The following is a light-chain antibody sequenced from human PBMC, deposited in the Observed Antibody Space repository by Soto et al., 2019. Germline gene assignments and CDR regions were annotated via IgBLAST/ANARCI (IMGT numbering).Light chain of an antibody. Sequence: IGMKQSPATLSVYKGERATLSCRASQSVSSNLAWYQQKPGQAPRLLIYGASNRATGIPARFSGSGSGTDFTLTISRLEAEDFAVYYCQQYNDWPPTTFGQGTRLEI. J-gene: IGKJ5*01. CDR3: QQYNDWPPTT. CDR1: QSVSSN. CDR2: GAS. V-gene: IGKV3-15*01.